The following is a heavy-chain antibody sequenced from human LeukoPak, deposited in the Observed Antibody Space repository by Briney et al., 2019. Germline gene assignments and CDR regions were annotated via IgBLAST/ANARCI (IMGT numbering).Heavy chain of an antibody. CDR3: ARTDCSGGSCYRRGYNWFDP. Sequence: SETLSLTCTVSGGSISSSLYYWGWIRQPPGKRLEWIGSIYYTGKTYYNPSLKSRVTISVDKSKNQFSLKLSSVTAADTAVYYCARTDCSGGSCYRRGYNWFDPWGQGTLVTVSS. J-gene: IGHJ5*02. V-gene: IGHV4-39*07. D-gene: IGHD2-15*01. CDR1: GGSISSSLYY. CDR2: IYYTGKT.